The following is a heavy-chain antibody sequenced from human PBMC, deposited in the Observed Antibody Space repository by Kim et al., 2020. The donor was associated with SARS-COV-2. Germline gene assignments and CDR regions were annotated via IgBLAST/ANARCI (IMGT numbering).Heavy chain of an antibody. CDR3: ARDPYYYDSSGYYYGYYFDY. Sequence: SETLSLTCTVSGGSISSGSYYWSWIRQPAGKGLEWIGRIYTSGSTNYNPSLKSRVTISVDTSKNQFSLKLSSVTAADTAVYYCARDPYYYDSSGYYYGYYFDYWGPGTLLTVSS. D-gene: IGHD3-22*01. CDR1: GGSISSGSYY. CDR2: IYTSGST. V-gene: IGHV4-61*02. J-gene: IGHJ4*02.